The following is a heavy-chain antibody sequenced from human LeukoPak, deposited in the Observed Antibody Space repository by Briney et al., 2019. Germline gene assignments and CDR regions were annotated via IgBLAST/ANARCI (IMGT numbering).Heavy chain of an antibody. D-gene: IGHD2-21*02. CDR2: ISSSGST. CDR3: ARDRFPPYCGGDCYSFAFDI. CDR1: GDSISSGDYY. Sequence: SETLSLTCTVSGDSISSGDYYWSWIRQPAGKGLEWIGRISSSGSTNYNPSLKSRVTISVDTSKNQFSLKLSSVTAADTAVYYCARDRFPPYCGGDCYSFAFDIWGQGTMVTVSS. J-gene: IGHJ3*02. V-gene: IGHV4-61*02.